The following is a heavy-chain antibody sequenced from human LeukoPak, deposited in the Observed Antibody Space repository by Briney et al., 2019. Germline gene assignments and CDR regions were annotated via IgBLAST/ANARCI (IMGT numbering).Heavy chain of an antibody. V-gene: IGHV1-2*02. CDR2: INPNSGGT. CDR3: ATELGTSSVVDY. CDR1: GYTFTSYD. D-gene: IGHD7-27*01. Sequence: ASVKVSCKASGYTFTSYDINWVRQAPGQGLEWMGWINPNSGGTNYAQKFQGRVTMTRDTSISTAYMELSRLRSDDTAVYYCATELGTSSVVDYWGQGTLVTVSS. J-gene: IGHJ4*02.